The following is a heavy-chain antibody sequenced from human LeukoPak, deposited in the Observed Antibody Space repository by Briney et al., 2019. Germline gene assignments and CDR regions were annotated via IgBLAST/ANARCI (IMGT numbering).Heavy chain of an antibody. CDR3: TRGGGSFCDFDY. J-gene: IGHJ4*02. D-gene: IGHD1-26*01. CDR1: GFSFRNYA. Sequence: GVSLRLSCVASGFSFRNYAIHWVRQAPGKGLEYVSVINTGGRITYYADSVKGRFTISRDNSKNTVYLQMGSLRGEDMAVYYCTRGGGSFCDFDYWGQGALVTVSS. V-gene: IGHV3-64*02. CDR2: INTGGRIT.